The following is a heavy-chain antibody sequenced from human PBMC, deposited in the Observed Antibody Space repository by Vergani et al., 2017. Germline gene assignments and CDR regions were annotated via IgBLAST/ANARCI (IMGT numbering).Heavy chain of an antibody. D-gene: IGHD2-2*02. CDR3: AKDYCSSTSCYTRWFDP. V-gene: IGHV1-69*01. CDR1: GGTFSSYA. Sequence: QVQLVQSGAEVKKPGSSVKVSCKASGGTFSSYAISWVRQAPGQGLEWMGGIIPIFGTANYAQKFQGRVTITADESTSTAYMELSSLRSEDTAVYYCAKDYCSSTSCYTRWFDPWGQGTLVTVSS. CDR2: IIPIFGTA. J-gene: IGHJ5*02.